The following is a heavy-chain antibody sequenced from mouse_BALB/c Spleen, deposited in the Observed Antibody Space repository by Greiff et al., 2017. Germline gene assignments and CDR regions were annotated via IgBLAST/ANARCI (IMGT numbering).Heavy chain of an antibody. D-gene: IGHD2-3*01. J-gene: IGHJ2*01. V-gene: IGHV5-6-4*01. CDR2: ISSGGGST. Sequence: EVKLVESGGGLVKPGGSLKLSCAASGFTFSSYTMSWVRQTPEKRLEWVATISSGGGSTYYPDTVKGRFTISRDNAKNTLYLQMSSLKSEDTAMYYCASLYDGYYEGYFDYWGQGTTLTVSS. CDR3: ASLYDGYYEGYFDY. CDR1: GFTFSSYT.